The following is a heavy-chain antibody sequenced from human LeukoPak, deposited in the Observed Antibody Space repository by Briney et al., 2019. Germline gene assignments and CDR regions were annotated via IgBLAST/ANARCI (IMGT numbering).Heavy chain of an antibody. CDR2: IYYSGGT. V-gene: IGHV4-59*01. CDR3: ARADYDSSGYAFDI. CDR1: GGSISSYY. D-gene: IGHD3-22*01. Sequence: NPSETLSLTCTVSGGSISSYYWSWIRQPPGKGLEWIGYIYYSGGTNYNPSLKSRVTISVYTSKNQFSLKLSSVTAANTAVYYCARADYDSSGYAFDIWGQGTMVTVSS. J-gene: IGHJ3*02.